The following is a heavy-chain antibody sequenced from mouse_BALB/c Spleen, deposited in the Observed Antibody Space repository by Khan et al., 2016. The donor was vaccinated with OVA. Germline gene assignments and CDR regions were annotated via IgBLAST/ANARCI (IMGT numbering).Heavy chain of an antibody. CDR2: VSTGGSYT. J-gene: IGHJ3*01. D-gene: IGHD1-1*01. Sequence: VELVQSGGDLVKPGGSLKLSCAASGFTFSTYGMSWVRQAPDKRLEWVATVSTGGSYTYYPDSVKGRFTISRDNATNTLYLQLSGLRSEDTAMFYCTRLAYYYDSEGFAYWGQGTLVTVSA. V-gene: IGHV5-6*01. CDR1: GFTFSTYG. CDR3: TRLAYYYDSEGFAY.